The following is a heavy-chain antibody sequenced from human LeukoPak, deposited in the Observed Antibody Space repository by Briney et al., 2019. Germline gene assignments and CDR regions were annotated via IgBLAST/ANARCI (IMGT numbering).Heavy chain of an antibody. Sequence: QPGGSLRLSCAASGFTFSSYEMNWVRQAPGKGLEWVSYISSSGSTIYYADSVKGRFTISRDNAKNSLYLQMNSLRAEDTAVYYCARGFLVRGPVYFDYWGQGTLVTVSS. J-gene: IGHJ4*02. V-gene: IGHV3-48*03. CDR3: ARGFLVRGPVYFDY. CDR2: ISSSGSTI. CDR1: GFTFSSYE. D-gene: IGHD3-10*01.